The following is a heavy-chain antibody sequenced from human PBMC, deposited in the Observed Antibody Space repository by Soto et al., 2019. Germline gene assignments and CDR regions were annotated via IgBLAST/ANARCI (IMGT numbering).Heavy chain of an antibody. CDR3: GRDPYYGAIDY. CDR2: INQDGGEK. V-gene: IGHV3-7*01. D-gene: IGHD3-16*01. Sequence: EVHLMESGGGLAQPGGSLRLSCTASGFNFSASWMAWVRQTPGKGLEWVADINQDGGEKNYVDSVKGRVTISRDNARKSLNLQMDNLRVEDTAVYYCGRDPYYGAIDYWGLGTLVTVSS. J-gene: IGHJ4*02. CDR1: GFNFSASW.